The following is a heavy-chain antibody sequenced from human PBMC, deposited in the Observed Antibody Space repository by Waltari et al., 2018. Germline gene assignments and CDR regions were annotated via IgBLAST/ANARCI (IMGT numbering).Heavy chain of an antibody. V-gene: IGHV4-39*01. Sequence: QLQLQESGPGLVKPSETLSLTCTVSGGSISTSSYYWGWIRQPPGKGLEWIGSIYYSGSTYYNPSLKSRVTISVDTSKNQFSLKLSSVTAADTAVYCCARLTRGYSSTYDYWGQGTLVTVSS. J-gene: IGHJ4*02. D-gene: IGHD6-13*01. CDR3: ARLTRGYSSTYDY. CDR1: GGSISTSSYY. CDR2: IYYSGST.